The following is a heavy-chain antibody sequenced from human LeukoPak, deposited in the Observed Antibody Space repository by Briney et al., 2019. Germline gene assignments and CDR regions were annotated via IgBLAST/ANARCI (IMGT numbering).Heavy chain of an antibody. V-gene: IGHV4-34*01. CDR2: INHSGST. Sequence: SETLSLTSAVSGGSSSGYCWSWIRQPPRKGLEWIGEINHSGSTNYNPSLKSRVTISVDTSKNQFSRKLSSVPAADTAVYYCASLPYCTNGVCSTNYFDYWGQGTLVTVSS. CDR3: ASLPYCTNGVCSTNYFDY. CDR1: GGSSSGYC. J-gene: IGHJ4*02. D-gene: IGHD2-8*01.